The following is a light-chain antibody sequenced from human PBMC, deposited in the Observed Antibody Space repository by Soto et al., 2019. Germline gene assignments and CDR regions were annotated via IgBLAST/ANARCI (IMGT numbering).Light chain of an antibody. V-gene: IGKV3-11*01. CDR1: QSVSSY. CDR2: DAS. CDR3: QQRAIWPPYT. J-gene: IGKJ2*01. Sequence: EIVLTQSPATLSLSPGERATLSCRASQSVSSYLAWYQQKPGQAPRLLISDASNRATGIPARFSGSGSGTDFTLTISSLEPEDFAVYYCQQRAIWPPYTFGQGTKLEIK.